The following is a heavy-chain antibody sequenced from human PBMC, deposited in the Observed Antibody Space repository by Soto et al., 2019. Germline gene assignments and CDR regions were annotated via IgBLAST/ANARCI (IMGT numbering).Heavy chain of an antibody. CDR2: ISAYNGNT. V-gene: IGHV1-18*01. Sequence: EASVKVSCKASGYTFTSYGISWVRQAPGQGLEWMGWISAYNGNTNYAQKLQGRVTMTTDTSTSTAYMELRSLRPDDTAVYYCARDIVGATGEAFDYWGQGTLVTVSS. J-gene: IGHJ4*02. CDR3: ARDIVGATGEAFDY. CDR1: GYTFTSYG. D-gene: IGHD1-26*01.